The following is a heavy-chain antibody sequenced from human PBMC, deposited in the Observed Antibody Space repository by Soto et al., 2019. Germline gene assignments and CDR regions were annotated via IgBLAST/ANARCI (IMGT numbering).Heavy chain of an antibody. Sequence: ASVKVSCKASGYTFTGYYMHWVRQAPGQGLEWMGWINPNSGGTNYAQKFQGRVTMTRDTSISTAYMELSRLRSDDTAVYYCARTIAAAGTPYYYYGMDLWGQGTTVTVSS. CDR3: ARTIAAAGTPYYYYGMDL. D-gene: IGHD6-13*01. CDR2: INPNSGGT. CDR1: GYTFTGYY. V-gene: IGHV1-2*02. J-gene: IGHJ6*02.